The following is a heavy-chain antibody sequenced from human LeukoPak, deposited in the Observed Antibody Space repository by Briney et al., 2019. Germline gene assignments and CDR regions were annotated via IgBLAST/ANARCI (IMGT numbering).Heavy chain of an antibody. D-gene: IGHD3-22*01. Sequence: PSETLSLTCAVYGGSFSGYYWSWIRQPPGKGLEWIGYIYYSGSTNYNPSLKSRVTISVDTSKNQFSLKLSSVTAADTAVYYCARDDSSGYYAYWGQGTLVTVSS. CDR2: IYYSGST. CDR1: GGSFSGYY. J-gene: IGHJ4*02. CDR3: ARDDSSGYYAY. V-gene: IGHV4-59*01.